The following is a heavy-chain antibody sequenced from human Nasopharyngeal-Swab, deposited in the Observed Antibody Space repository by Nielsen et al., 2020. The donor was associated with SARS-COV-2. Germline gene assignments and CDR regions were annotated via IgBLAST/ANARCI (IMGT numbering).Heavy chain of an antibody. CDR3: AREAWGSAMDMNWFDP. CDR2: MIPILGIA. J-gene: IGHJ5*02. D-gene: IGHD5-18*01. CDR1: GGTFSSYA. V-gene: IGHV1-69*04. Sequence: SVKVSCKASGGTFSSYAISWVRQAPGQGLEWMGRMIPILGIANYAQKFQGRVTITADKSTRTAYMELSSPRSEDTAVYYCAREAWGSAMDMNWFDPWGQGTLVTVSS.